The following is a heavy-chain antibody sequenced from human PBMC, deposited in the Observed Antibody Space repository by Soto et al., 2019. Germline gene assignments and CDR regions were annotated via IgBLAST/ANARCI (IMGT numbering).Heavy chain of an antibody. V-gene: IGHV1-46*03. CDR2: INPSGGST. CDR3: ASQNRDYGSGTGQFDY. J-gene: IGHJ4*02. CDR1: RYTFTSYY. Sequence: ASVKVSCKASRYTFTSYYMHWVRQAPGQGLEWMGIINPSGGSTSYAQKFQGRVTMTRDTSTSTVYMELSSLRSEDTAVYYCASQNRDYGSGTGQFDYWGQGTLVTVSS. D-gene: IGHD3-10*01.